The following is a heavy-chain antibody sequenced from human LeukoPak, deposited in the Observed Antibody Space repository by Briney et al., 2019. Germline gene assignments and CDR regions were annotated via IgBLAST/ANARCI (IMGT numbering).Heavy chain of an antibody. D-gene: IGHD3-3*01. CDR1: GYTFTGYY. V-gene: IGHV1-2*02. Sequence: ASVEVSCKASGYTFTGYYMHWVRQAPGQGLEWMGWINPNSGGTNYAQKFQGRVTMTRDTSISTAYMELSRLRSDDTAVYYCARDQGRYYDFRDDYWGQGTLVTVSS. CDR3: ARDQGRYYDFRDDY. J-gene: IGHJ4*02. CDR2: INPNSGGT.